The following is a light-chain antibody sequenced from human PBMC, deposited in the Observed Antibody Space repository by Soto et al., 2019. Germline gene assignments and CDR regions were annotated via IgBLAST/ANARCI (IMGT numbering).Light chain of an antibody. CDR2: LGS. CDR3: MQALQPPWT. Sequence: IVMTQSPLSLPVTPGEPASISCRSSQSLLHSDSYNYLDWYLQKPGQSPQLLIYLGSNRASGVPDRFSGSGSGTDFTLKISRVEAEDVGIYYCMQALQPPWTFGQGTKVEIK. CDR1: QSLLHSDSYNY. V-gene: IGKV2-28*01. J-gene: IGKJ1*01.